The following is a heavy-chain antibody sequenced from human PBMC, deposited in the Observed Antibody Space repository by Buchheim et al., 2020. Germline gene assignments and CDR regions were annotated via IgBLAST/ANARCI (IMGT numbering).Heavy chain of an antibody. V-gene: IGHV3-15*01. CDR1: GFTFKNAW. CDR2: IKSKVDGETS. Sequence: EVKLVDSGGGLVKPGGSLKISCAASGFTFKNAWMSWVRQAPGKGLEWVGRIKSKVDGETSDYAEPVQGRFRISRDDSKNVLTLQMDSLKTEDTAVYYCATDPDSSSYYSFDYWGQG. D-gene: IGHD3-22*01. CDR3: ATDPDSSSYYSFDY. J-gene: IGHJ4*02.